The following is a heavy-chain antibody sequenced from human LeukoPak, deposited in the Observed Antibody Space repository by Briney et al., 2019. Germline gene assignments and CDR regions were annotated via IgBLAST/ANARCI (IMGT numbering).Heavy chain of an antibody. CDR2: IYGDGTT. CDR1: GFTVSNNY. V-gene: IGHV3-66*01. CDR3: GKGGAPRSRYAPWWFDP. J-gene: IGHJ5*02. D-gene: IGHD1-1*01. Sequence: GGSLRLSCAASGFTVSNNYMTWVRQAAGKGLEWVSVIYGDGTTHYADSVKGRFIISRDNSKNTLDLQKHSLRVEDTAVYYCGKGGAPRSRYAPWWFDPWGQGTLVTVSS.